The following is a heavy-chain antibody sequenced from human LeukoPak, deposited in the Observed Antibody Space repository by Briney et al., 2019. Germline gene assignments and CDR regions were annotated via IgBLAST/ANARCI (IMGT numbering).Heavy chain of an antibody. V-gene: IGHV1-18*04. CDR3: AGEGCSTTSCYLRAFDI. Sequence: ASVKVSCKASGYTFTSFGISWVRQAPGQGLEWMGWSSAYTGNTNYAQNLQGRVTMTTDTSTSTAYMELRSLRSDDTAVYYCAGEGCSTTSCYLRAFDIWGQGTMVTVSS. CDR1: GYTFTSFG. J-gene: IGHJ3*02. CDR2: SSAYTGNT. D-gene: IGHD2-2*01.